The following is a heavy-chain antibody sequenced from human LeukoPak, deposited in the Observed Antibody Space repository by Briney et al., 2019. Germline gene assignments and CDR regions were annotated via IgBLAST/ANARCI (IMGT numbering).Heavy chain of an antibody. CDR1: GCTFSYYA. D-gene: IGHD2-21*02. CDR2: ISGSGGGT. CDR3: AKGGGDCSPFDY. Sequence: PGGSLRLSCAASGCTFSYYAMSWVRQAPGKGLEWVSTISGSGGGTYYADSVKGRFTISRDNSKNTLYLQMNSLRADDTAVYYCAKGGGDCSPFDYWGQGALVTVSS. V-gene: IGHV3-23*01. J-gene: IGHJ4*02.